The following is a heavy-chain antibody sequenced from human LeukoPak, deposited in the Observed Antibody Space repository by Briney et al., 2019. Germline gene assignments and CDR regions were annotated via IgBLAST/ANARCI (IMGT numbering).Heavy chain of an antibody. CDR3: ARRYCTNGVCYRTLDY. CDR1: GYTFTGYY. Sequence: ASVKVSCKASGYTFTGYYMHWVRQVPGQGLEWMGWINPNSGGTNYAQKFQGRVTMTRDTSISTAYMELSRLRSDDTAVYYCARRYCTNGVCYRTLDYWGQGTLVTVSS. D-gene: IGHD2-8*01. V-gene: IGHV1-2*02. J-gene: IGHJ4*02. CDR2: INPNSGGT.